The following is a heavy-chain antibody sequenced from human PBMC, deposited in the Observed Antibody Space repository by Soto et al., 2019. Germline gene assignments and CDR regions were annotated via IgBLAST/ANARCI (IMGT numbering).Heavy chain of an antibody. CDR1: GFTFSNAW. J-gene: IGHJ6*03. V-gene: IGHV3-15*01. D-gene: IGHD2-2*01. Sequence: GGSLRLSCAASGFTFSNAWMSWVRQAPGKGLEWVGRIKSKTDGGTTDYAAPVKGRFTISRDDSKNTLYLQMNSLKTEDTAVYYCTTRYCSSTSCYGVGDYYYMDVWGKGTTVTVSS. CDR2: IKSKTDGGTT. CDR3: TTRYCSSTSCYGVGDYYYMDV.